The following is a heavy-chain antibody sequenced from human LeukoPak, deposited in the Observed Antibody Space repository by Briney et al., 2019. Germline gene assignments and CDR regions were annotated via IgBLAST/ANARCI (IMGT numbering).Heavy chain of an antibody. V-gene: IGHV1-8*01. CDR2: MNPNSGNT. CDR1: GYTFTSYD. D-gene: IGHD6-19*01. CDR3: AITPGYSSGWYTWYYYYGMDV. J-gene: IGHJ6*02. Sequence: ASVKVSCKPSGYTFTSYDINWVRQATGQGLEWMGWMNPNSGNTGYAQKFQGRVTMTRNTSISTAYMELSSLRSEDTAVYYCAITPGYSSGWYTWYYYYGMDVWGQGTTVTVSS.